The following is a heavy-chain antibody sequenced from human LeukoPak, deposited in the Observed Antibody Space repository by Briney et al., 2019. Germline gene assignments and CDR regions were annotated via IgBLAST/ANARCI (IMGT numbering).Heavy chain of an antibody. CDR1: GFTVSSNY. CDR3: ARLSYYYASGSYSSVDV. J-gene: IGHJ3*01. V-gene: IGHV3-53*01. Sequence: PGGSLRLSCAASGFTVSSNYMSWVRQAPGKGLEWVSVIYSGGSTYYADSVRGRFTISRDNSKNTLYLQMNTLRAEDTAVYYCARLSYYYASGSYSSVDVWGQGSMVTVSS. CDR2: IYSGGST. D-gene: IGHD3-10*01.